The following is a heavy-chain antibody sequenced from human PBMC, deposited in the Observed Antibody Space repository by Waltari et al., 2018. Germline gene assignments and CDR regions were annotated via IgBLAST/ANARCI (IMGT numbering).Heavy chain of an antibody. CDR1: GGTFSSYA. V-gene: IGHV1-69*01. J-gene: IGHJ4*02. CDR3: ASGDGGYSYGYFFSYFDY. Sequence: QVQLVQSGAEVKKPGSSVKVSCKASGGTFSSYAISWVRQAPGQGLEWRGGIIPIFGTAKYAQKFKGRVTITADESTSTAYMELSSLRSEDTAVYYWASGDGGYSYGYFFSYFDYWGQGTLVTVSS. D-gene: IGHD5-18*01. CDR2: IIPIFGTA.